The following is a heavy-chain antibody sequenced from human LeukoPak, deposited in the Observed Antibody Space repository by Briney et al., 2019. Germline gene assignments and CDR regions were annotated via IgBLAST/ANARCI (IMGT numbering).Heavy chain of an antibody. CDR1: GFTYSSNF. V-gene: IGHV3-66*01. CDR3: VREKGRGVISPYFDY. D-gene: IGHD3-10*01. Sequence: PGGSLRLSCAASGFTYSSNFMSWVRQAPGEGLEWVSVIYSGGRTDYADSVKGRFTISRDNSRNMLYLQMNSLRPEDTAVYYCVREKGRGVISPYFDYWGQGTLVTVSS. CDR2: IYSGGRT. J-gene: IGHJ4*02.